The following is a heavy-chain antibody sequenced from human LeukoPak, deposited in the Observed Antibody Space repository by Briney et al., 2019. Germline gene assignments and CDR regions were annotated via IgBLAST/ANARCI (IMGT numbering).Heavy chain of an antibody. CDR3: ARVLAAAAHFDY. D-gene: IGHD6-13*01. Sequence: KPSETRSLTCTVSGGSISSSSSYWGWIRQPPGKGLEWIGSISYTGSTYYNPSLKSRVTISVDTSKNQFSLKLSSVTAADTAVYYCARVLAAAAHFDYWGQGTLVTASS. V-gene: IGHV4-39*01. CDR2: ISYTGST. J-gene: IGHJ4*02. CDR1: GGSISSSSSY.